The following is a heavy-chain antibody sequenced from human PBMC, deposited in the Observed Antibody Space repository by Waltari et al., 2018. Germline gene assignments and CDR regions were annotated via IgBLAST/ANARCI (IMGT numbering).Heavy chain of an antibody. CDR2: IIPIFGTA. V-gene: IGHV1-69*01. D-gene: IGHD6-13*01. CDR3: AREAGTWFDP. CDR1: GYTFTGYY. J-gene: IGHJ5*02. Sequence: QVQLVQSGAEVKKPGASVKVSCKASGYTFTGYYMHWVRQAPGQGLEWMGGIIPIFGTANYAQKFQGRVTITADESTSTAYMELSSLRSEDTAVYYCAREAGTWFDPWGQGTLVTVSS.